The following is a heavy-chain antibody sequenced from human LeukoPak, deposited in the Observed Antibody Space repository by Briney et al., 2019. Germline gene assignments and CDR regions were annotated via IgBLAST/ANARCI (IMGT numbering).Heavy chain of an antibody. J-gene: IGHJ6*02. V-gene: IGHV1-69*05. Sequence: SVKVSCKASGGTFSSYAISWVRQAPGQGLEWMGGIIPIFGTANYAQKFQGRVTMTRDTSTSTVYMELSSLRSEDTAVYYCARDGSDYYYGMDVWGQGTTVTVSS. CDR1: GGTFSSYA. CDR3: ARDGSDYYYGMDV. D-gene: IGHD1-26*01. CDR2: IIPIFGTA.